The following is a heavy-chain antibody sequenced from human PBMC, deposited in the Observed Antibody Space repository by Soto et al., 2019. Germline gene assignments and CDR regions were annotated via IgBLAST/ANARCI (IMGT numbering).Heavy chain of an antibody. Sequence: SQTLSLTCVISGDSVSSNSAAWNWIRQSPSRGLEWLGRTYYRSKWYNDYAISVKSRITINPDTSKNQFSLQLNSVTPEDTAVYYCARSSRWYYYDSSGYYYDYWGQGTLVTVSS. CDR1: GDSVSSNSAA. CDR2: TYYRSKWYN. CDR3: ARSSRWYYYDSSGYYYDY. D-gene: IGHD3-22*01. V-gene: IGHV6-1*01. J-gene: IGHJ4*02.